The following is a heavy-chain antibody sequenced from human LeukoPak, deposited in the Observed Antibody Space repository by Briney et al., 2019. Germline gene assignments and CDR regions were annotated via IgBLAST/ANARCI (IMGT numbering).Heavy chain of an antibody. V-gene: IGHV3-7*01. CDR2: IKQDGSEK. Sequence: GGSLRLSCAASGFTFSSYWMSWVRQAPGKGLEWVANIKQDGSEKYYVDSVKGRFTISRDNAKSSLYLQMNSLRAEDTAVYYCASPRARGAFDIWGQGTMVTVSS. CDR3: ASPRARGAFDI. CDR1: GFTFSSYW. D-gene: IGHD6-25*01. J-gene: IGHJ3*02.